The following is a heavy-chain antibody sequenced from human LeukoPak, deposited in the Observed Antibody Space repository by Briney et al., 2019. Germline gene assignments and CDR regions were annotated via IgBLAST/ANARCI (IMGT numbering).Heavy chain of an antibody. CDR3: AREGVGFFDY. V-gene: IGHV4-59*01. CDR1: GGSFSGYY. CDR2: IYYSGST. J-gene: IGHJ4*02. D-gene: IGHD3-16*01. Sequence: SETLSLTCAVYGGSFSGYYWSWIRQPPGKGLEWIGYIYYSGSTNYNPSLKSRVTISVDTSKNQFSLKLSSVTAADTAVYYCAREGVGFFDYWGQGTLVTVSS.